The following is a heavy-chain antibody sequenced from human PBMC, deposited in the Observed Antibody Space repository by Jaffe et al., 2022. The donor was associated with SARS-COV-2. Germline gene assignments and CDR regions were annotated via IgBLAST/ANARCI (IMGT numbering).Heavy chain of an antibody. V-gene: IGHV4-59*01. CDR1: GGSISSYY. J-gene: IGHJ3*02. CDR2: IYYSGST. D-gene: IGHD6-13*01. CDR3: ARVSRSSSWDAFDI. Sequence: QVQLQESGPGLVKPSETLSLTCTVSGGSISSYYWSWIRQPPGKGLEWIGYIYYSGSTNYNPSLKSRVTISVDTSKNQFSLKLSSVTAADTAVYYCARVSRSSSWDAFDIWGQGTMVTVSS.